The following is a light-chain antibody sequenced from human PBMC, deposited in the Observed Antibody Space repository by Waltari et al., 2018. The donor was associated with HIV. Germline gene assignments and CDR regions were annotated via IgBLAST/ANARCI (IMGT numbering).Light chain of an antibody. J-gene: IGLJ2*01. Sequence: QSVLTQPPSTSGTPGQRVTISCSGSSSNIGSNTVNWYQQLPGTAPKLLIYSNKQRPLGVPDRFSGSKSGTSASLAISGLQSEDEADYYCAVWDDSLNGWVFGGGTKLTVL. CDR3: AVWDDSLNGWV. CDR1: SSNIGSNT. CDR2: SNK. V-gene: IGLV1-44*01.